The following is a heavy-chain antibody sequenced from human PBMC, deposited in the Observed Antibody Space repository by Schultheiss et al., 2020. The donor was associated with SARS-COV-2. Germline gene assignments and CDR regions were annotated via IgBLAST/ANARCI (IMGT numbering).Heavy chain of an antibody. Sequence: GESLKISCRGSGYMFTSYWIGWVRQMPGKGLEWMGIIYPGDSDTRYSPSVQDQVSISADKSISTAYLQWSSLKASDSAMYYCARRGSGGSGWFDPWGQGTLVTVSS. V-gene: IGHV5-51*01. CDR2: IYPGDSDT. J-gene: IGHJ5*02. CDR3: ARRGSGGSGWFDP. D-gene: IGHD2-15*01. CDR1: GYMFTSYW.